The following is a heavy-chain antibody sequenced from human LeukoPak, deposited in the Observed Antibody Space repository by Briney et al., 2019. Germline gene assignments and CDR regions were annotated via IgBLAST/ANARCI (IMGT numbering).Heavy chain of an antibody. Sequence: LRLSCAASGFTFSSYAMSWIRQPPGKGLEWIGYNFYSGSTYYSPSLKSRVTTSVDTSKNQFSLKLSSVTAADTAVYYCARVDDYDALDYWGQGTLVTVSS. CDR2: NFYSGST. V-gene: IGHV4-30-4*01. D-gene: IGHD3-22*01. CDR3: ARVDDYDALDY. J-gene: IGHJ4*02. CDR1: GFTFSSYA.